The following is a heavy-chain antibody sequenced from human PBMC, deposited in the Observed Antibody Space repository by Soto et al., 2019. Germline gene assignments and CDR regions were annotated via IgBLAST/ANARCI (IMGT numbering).Heavy chain of an antibody. Sequence: EAQLVESGGGLVQPGGSLRLSCAASGFSFSNYDIHWVRQAKGKGLEWVSGIGTAGDTYYAGSVKGRSTISRENAKNTLYLQMNSLTAGDTAVYYCARGALGFDPWGQGTLVAVSS. V-gene: IGHV3-13*04. CDR3: ARGALGFDP. D-gene: IGHD6-6*01. CDR2: IGTAGDT. CDR1: GFSFSNYD. J-gene: IGHJ5*02.